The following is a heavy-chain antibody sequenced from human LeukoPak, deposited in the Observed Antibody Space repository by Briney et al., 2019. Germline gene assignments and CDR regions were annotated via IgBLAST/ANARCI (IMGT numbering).Heavy chain of an antibody. D-gene: IGHD5-18*01. CDR3: ARCVAAIDY. Sequence: GGSLRLSCAASGFTFSRYWMTWVRQAPGKGLGWVANIKQDGSDKAYVDSVKGRFTISRDNAKNSLYLQMNSLRAEDTAVYYCARCVAAIDYWGQGTLVTVSS. J-gene: IGHJ4*02. CDR1: GFTFSRYW. CDR2: IKQDGSDK. V-gene: IGHV3-7*05.